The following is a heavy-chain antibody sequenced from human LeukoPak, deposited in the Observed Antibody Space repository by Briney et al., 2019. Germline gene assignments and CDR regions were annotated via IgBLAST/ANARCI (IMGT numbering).Heavy chain of an antibody. D-gene: IGHD1-26*01. CDR2: INSDGSST. V-gene: IGHV3-74*01. CDR1: GFTFSGYW. J-gene: IGHJ4*02. Sequence: GGSLRLSCEASGFTFSGYWMHWFRQAPGKGLVWVSRINSDGSSTSYADSVKGRFTISRDNAKNTLYLQMNSLRAEDTAVYCCARDKIVGPTTLDYWGQGTLVTVSS. CDR3: ARDKIVGPTTLDY.